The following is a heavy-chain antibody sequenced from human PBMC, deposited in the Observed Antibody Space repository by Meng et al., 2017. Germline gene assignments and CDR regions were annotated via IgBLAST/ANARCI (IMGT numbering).Heavy chain of an antibody. J-gene: IGHJ4*02. Sequence: QVERVQSGAEVKKPGSSVQVSCKASGGIFSSYAISWVRQAPGQGLEWMGGIIPIFGTANYAQKFQGRVTITADESTSTAYMELSSLRSEDTAVYYCARAWFGDYSRGSIFDYWGQGTLVTVSS. CDR2: IIPIFGTA. D-gene: IGHD3-10*01. V-gene: IGHV1-69*01. CDR1: GGIFSSYA. CDR3: ARAWFGDYSRGSIFDY.